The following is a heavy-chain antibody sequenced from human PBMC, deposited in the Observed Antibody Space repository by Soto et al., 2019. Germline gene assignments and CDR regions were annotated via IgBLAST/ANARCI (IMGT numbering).Heavy chain of an antibody. D-gene: IGHD3-22*01. J-gene: IGHJ6*02. CDR1: GFTFSSYA. V-gene: IGHV3-30*15. CDR2: ISYDGSIK. Sequence: GGSLRLSCAASGFTFSSYAIHLFRQAPFKWLEWVAIISYDGSIKYYADSVKGRFTISRDNSKNTLYLQMSSLRIEDTAVYYCARRYYDSSGYHSGYYYGMDVWGQGTTVTVSS. CDR3: ARRYYDSSGYHSGYYYGMDV.